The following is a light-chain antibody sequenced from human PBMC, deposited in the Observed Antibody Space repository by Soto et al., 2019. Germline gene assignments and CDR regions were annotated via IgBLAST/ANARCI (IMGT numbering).Light chain of an antibody. V-gene: IGKV3-20*01. CDR2: DAS. CDR3: QQYAYSPLT. CDR1: QSVSKTH. J-gene: IGKJ4*01. Sequence: EIVLTQSPATLSLSPGERATLSCRASQSVSKTHLGWYQQKPGQAPRLLVYDASTRATGVPDRFSGSGSGTDFTLTISRLEPEDFAVYYCQQYAYSPLTFGGGTKVEIK.